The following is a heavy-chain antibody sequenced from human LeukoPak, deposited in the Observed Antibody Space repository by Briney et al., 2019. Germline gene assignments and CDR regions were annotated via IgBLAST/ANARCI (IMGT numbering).Heavy chain of an antibody. CDR2: LDPEDGET. CDR3: ATSIGYSGYNWYFDL. J-gene: IGHJ2*01. Sequence: GASVKVSCKVSGYTLTELSMHWVRQAPGKGLEWMGGLDPEDGETIYAQKFQGRVTMTEDTSTDTAYMELSSLRSEDTAVYYCATSIGYSGYNWYFDLWGRGTLVTVSS. D-gene: IGHD5-12*01. V-gene: IGHV1-24*01. CDR1: GYTLTELS.